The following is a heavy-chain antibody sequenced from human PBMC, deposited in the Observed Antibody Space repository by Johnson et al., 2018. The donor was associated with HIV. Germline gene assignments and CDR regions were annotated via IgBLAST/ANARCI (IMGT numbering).Heavy chain of an antibody. CDR1: GFTFSSYA. V-gene: IGHV3-30*04. CDR2: ISYDGSNK. D-gene: IGHD4-17*01. CDR3: ARVKSYGDYVGLDAFDI. Sequence: QVQLVESGGGVVQPGRSLRLSCAASGFTFSSYAMHWVRPAPGKGLEWVAVISYDGSNKYYADSVKGRFTISRDNSKNTLYLQMNSLRAEDTAVYYCARVKSYGDYVGLDAFDIWGQGTMVTVSS. J-gene: IGHJ3*02.